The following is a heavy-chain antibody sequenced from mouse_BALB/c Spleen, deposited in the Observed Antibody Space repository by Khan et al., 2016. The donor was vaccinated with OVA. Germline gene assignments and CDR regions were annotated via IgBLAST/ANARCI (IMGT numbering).Heavy chain of an antibody. CDR2: ISTYYGDV. Sequence: VQLQESGAELVRPGVSVKISCKGSGYTFTDFTMHWVKQSHAKSLEWIGVISTYYGDVTYNQKFKGKATMTVDKSSSTAYMELARLTSEDSAIXYCTRGGGGNRFAYWGQVTLVTVSA. J-gene: IGHJ3*01. CDR3: TRGGGGNRFAY. V-gene: IGHV1S137*01. CDR1: GYTFTDFT.